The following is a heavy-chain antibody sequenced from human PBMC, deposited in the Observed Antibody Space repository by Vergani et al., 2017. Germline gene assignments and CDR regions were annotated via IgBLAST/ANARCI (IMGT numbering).Heavy chain of an antibody. Sequence: EVQLVESGGGLVQPGRSLRLSCAASGFTFSSYSMNWVRQAPGKGLEWVSSISSSSSYIYYADSVKGRFTISRDNAKNSLYLQMNSLRAEDTAVYYCAREPDSSGNDYWGQGTLVTVSS. CDR2: ISSSSSYI. D-gene: IGHD3-22*01. CDR3: AREPDSSGNDY. J-gene: IGHJ4*02. V-gene: IGHV3-21*04. CDR1: GFTFSSYS.